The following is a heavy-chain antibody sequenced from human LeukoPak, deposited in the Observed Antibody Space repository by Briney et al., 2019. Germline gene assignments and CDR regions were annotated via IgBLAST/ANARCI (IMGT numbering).Heavy chain of an antibody. J-gene: IGHJ4*02. Sequence: GGSLRLSCAASGFTFSTYSMNWVRQAPGKGLEWVSSISSSSNYIYYADSVKGRFTISRDNAKNSLYLQMHSLRAEDTAVYYCARGGAVAGNNYFDYWGQGTLVTVSS. D-gene: IGHD6-19*01. V-gene: IGHV3-21*01. CDR3: ARGGAVAGNNYFDY. CDR1: GFTFSTYS. CDR2: ISSSSNYI.